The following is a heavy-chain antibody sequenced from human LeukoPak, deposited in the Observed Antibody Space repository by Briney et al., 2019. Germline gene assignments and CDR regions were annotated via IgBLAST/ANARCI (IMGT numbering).Heavy chain of an antibody. D-gene: IGHD2-15*01. CDR2: ISSSSSYI. J-gene: IGHJ3*02. Sequence: GGSLRLSCAASGFTFSSYSMNWVRQAPGKGLEWVSSISSSSSYIYYADSVKGRFTISRDNAKNSLYLQMNSLRAEDTAVYYCARDTPVLDAFDIWGQGTMVTVSS. V-gene: IGHV3-21*01. CDR1: GFTFSSYS. CDR3: ARDTPVLDAFDI.